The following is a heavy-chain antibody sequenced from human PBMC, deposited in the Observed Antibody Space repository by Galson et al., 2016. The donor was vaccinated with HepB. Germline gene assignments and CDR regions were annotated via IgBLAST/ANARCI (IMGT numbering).Heavy chain of an antibody. CDR3: AHRESHDYWATHFRKDAFDI. V-gene: IGHV2-5*02. J-gene: IGHJ3*02. D-gene: IGHD3-3*01. CDR2: IYWDDDK. CDR1: GFSLSTSGVG. Sequence: PALVKPTQTLTLTCTFSGFSLSTSGVGVGWIRQAPGKALEWLAVIYWDDDKRYNPSLRNRLTVVKDTSENLVVLTMTNMDPLDTATYYCAHRESHDYWATHFRKDAFDIWGRGTMVTVSS.